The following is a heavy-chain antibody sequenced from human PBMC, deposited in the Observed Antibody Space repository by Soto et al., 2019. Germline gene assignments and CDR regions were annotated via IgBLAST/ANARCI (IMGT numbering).Heavy chain of an antibody. Sequence: EVQLVESGGGLVQPGGSLSLSCAASGLIFSDYHMDWVRQAPGKGLEWVGRIRRKANSYTTEYAASVKGRFTISRDDSKNSLYLQMNSLKSEDTAVYYCAMLGGWSGGSSGMDVWGKGTTVTVSS. CDR1: GLIFSDYH. D-gene: IGHD6-19*01. CDR3: AMLGGWSGGSSGMDV. J-gene: IGHJ6*04. CDR2: IRRKANSYTT. V-gene: IGHV3-72*01.